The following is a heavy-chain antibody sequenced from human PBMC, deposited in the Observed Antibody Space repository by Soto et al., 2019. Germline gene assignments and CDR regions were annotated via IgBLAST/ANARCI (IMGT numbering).Heavy chain of an antibody. V-gene: IGHV1-18*04. D-gene: IGHD3-3*01. CDR3: ARDPRSFWDFWSGYYTGTYFVY. CDR1: GYTFTSYY. Sequence: QVQLVQSGAEVKKPGASVKVSCKASGYTFTSYYMHWVRQAPGQGLEWMGWISAYNGNTNYAQKLQGRVTMTTDTSTSTAYMELRSLRSDVTAVYYCARDPRSFWDFWSGYYTGTYFVYWGQGTLVTVSS. J-gene: IGHJ4*02. CDR2: ISAYNGNT.